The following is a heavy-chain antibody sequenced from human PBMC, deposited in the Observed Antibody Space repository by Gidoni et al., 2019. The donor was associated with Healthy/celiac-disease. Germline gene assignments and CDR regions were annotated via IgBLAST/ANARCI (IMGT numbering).Heavy chain of an antibody. CDR3: AKDGRRDIVLMVYAVYYFDY. Sequence: EVQLLESGGGLVQPGGSLRLSCAASGFIFSSDGLSWVRQAPGKGLEWVSAISGSGGSTYYADSVKGRFTISRDNSKNTLYLQMNSLRAEDTAVYYCAKDGRRDIVLMVYAVYYFDYWGQGTLVTVSS. V-gene: IGHV3-23*01. CDR2: ISGSGGST. D-gene: IGHD2-8*01. J-gene: IGHJ4*02. CDR1: GFIFSSDG.